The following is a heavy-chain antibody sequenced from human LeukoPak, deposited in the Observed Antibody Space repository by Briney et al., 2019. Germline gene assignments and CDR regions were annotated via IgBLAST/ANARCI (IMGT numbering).Heavy chain of an antibody. Sequence: GGSLRLSCAASGFTFSSYAMHWVRQAPGKGLEWVAVISYDGSNKYYADSVKGRFTISRDNSKNTLYLQMNSLRGEDTAVYYCARESSGYWGQGTLVTVSS. CDR2: ISYDGSNK. CDR1: GFTFSSYA. CDR3: ARESSGY. V-gene: IGHV3-30-3*01. J-gene: IGHJ4*02.